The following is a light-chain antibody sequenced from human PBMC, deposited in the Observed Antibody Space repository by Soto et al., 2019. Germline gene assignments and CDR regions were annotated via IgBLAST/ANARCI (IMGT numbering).Light chain of an antibody. CDR1: SSDIGSYNH. Sequence: QSGLAHLASAPWSPGHLITISFSGISSDIGSYNHVAWYQQFSGKSPKLMIYAVSDRPSGVSDRFSGSKSGITASLTISGLKTEDEAHYYCISYTDRQSSLFGTGTKV. CDR3: ISYTDRQSSL. V-gene: IGLV2-14*03. CDR2: AVS. J-gene: IGLJ1*01.